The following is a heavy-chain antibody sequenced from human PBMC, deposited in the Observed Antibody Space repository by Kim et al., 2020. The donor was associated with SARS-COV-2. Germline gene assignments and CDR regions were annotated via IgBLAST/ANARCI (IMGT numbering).Heavy chain of an antibody. CDR1: GFAFSSYD. J-gene: IGHJ6*02. D-gene: IGHD3-10*01. CDR3: ARDVWIGAGTGTYGGMDV. Sequence: GGSLRLSCAASGFAFSSYDVHWVRQVPGKGLECGAVLGFLGDEYYADAVRGRFTISTGDDKSTAVLEMNSVRAGDTGVYYCARDVWIGAGTGTYGGMDVWGQGTPVTVSS. CDR2: LGFLGDE. V-gene: IGHV3-13*04.